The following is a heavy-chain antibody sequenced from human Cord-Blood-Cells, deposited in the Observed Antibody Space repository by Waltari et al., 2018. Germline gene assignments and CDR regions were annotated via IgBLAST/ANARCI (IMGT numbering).Heavy chain of an antibody. Sequence: QVQLQQWGAGLLKPSETLSLTCAVYGGSFSGYYWRWIRQPPGKGLEGIGEINHSGSTNYNPSLKRRVTRSVDTSKNQFSLKLSSVTAADTAVYYCARGRVYCSSTSCYYYYGMDVWGQGTTVTVSS. V-gene: IGHV4-34*01. J-gene: IGHJ6*02. CDR1: GGSFSGYY. CDR2: INHSGST. D-gene: IGHD2-2*01. CDR3: ARGRVYCSSTSCYYYYGMDV.